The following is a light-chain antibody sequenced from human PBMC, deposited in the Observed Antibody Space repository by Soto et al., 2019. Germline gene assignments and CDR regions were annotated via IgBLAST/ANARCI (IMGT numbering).Light chain of an antibody. V-gene: IGKV1-27*01. CDR2: AAS. J-gene: IGKJ3*01. CDR3: QKYNRAPRE. Sequence: DIQMTQSPSSLSASVGDRVTITCRASQGISNYLAWYQQKPWKVPKLLIYAASTLQAGVQSRFSGSGSGTDCTLTISSLQPEDVATYYCQKYNRAPREFGPGTKVDIK. CDR1: QGISNY.